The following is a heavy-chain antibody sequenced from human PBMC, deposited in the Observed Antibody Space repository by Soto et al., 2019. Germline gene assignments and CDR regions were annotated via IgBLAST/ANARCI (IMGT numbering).Heavy chain of an antibody. Sequence: QVQLVQSGAEVKKPGASVKVSCKASGYTFTSYGISWVRQAPGQGLEWMGWISAYNGNTNYAQKLQGRVTMPPHTSPSTAYMERRSLRSDDPAVYYRASGRRLGGAGDWYFDLWGRGSLVTVAS. CDR2: ISAYNGNT. J-gene: IGHJ2*01. D-gene: IGHD6-19*01. CDR1: GYTFTSYG. CDR3: ASGRRLGGAGDWYFDL. V-gene: IGHV1-18*01.